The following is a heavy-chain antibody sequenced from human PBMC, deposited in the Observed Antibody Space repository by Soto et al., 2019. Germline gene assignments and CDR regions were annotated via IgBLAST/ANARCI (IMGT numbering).Heavy chain of an antibody. Sequence: PSETLSLTCTVSGGSISSGGYYWSWIRQHPGKGLEWIGYIYYSGSTYYNPSLKSRVTISVDTSKNQFSLKLSSVTAADTAAYYCARHPYYYGSGSYYNRKGYYGMDVWGQGTTVTVSS. CDR1: GGSISSGGYY. CDR2: IYYSGST. V-gene: IGHV4-31*03. J-gene: IGHJ6*02. D-gene: IGHD3-10*01. CDR3: ARHPYYYGSGSYYNRKGYYGMDV.